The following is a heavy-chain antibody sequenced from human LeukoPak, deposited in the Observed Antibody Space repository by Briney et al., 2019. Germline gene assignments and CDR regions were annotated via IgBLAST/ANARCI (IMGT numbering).Heavy chain of an antibody. D-gene: IGHD1-26*01. CDR2: IYYSGST. V-gene: IGHV4-59*08. Sequence: SETLSLTCTVSGGSISSYYWSWIRQPPGKGLEWIGNIYYSGSTNYNPSLKSRVTISVGTSKNQFSLELSSVTAADTAVYYCARPAYSGSYYIPFDIWGQGTVVTVSS. CDR3: ARPAYSGSYYIPFDI. CDR1: GGSISSYY. J-gene: IGHJ3*02.